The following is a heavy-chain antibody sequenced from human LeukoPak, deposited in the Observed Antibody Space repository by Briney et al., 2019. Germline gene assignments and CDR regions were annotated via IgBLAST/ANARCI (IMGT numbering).Heavy chain of an antibody. CDR1: GFTFSSYA. CDR2: ISGSGDST. CDR3: AKAWIQLWFFDY. D-gene: IGHD5-18*01. Sequence: GGSLRLSCAASGFTFSSYAMSWVRQAPGKGLEWVSAISGSGDSTYYADSVKGRFTISRDNSKNTLYLQMNSLRAEDTAIYYCAKAWIQLWFFDYWGQGTLVTVSS. J-gene: IGHJ4*02. V-gene: IGHV3-23*01.